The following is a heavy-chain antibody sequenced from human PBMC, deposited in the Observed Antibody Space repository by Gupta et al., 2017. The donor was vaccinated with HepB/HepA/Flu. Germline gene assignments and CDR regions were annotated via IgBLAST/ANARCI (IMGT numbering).Heavy chain of an antibody. CDR3: ARVPYYDYVWGTHYYGMDV. Sequence: QVQLVQSGAEVKKPGASVKVSCKASGYTFTSYDINWVRQATEQGLEWMGWMNPNSGNTGYAQKFQGRVTMTRNTSISTAYMELSSLRSEDTAVYYCARVPYYDYVWGTHYYGMDVWGQGTTVTVSS. CDR1: GYTFTSYD. V-gene: IGHV1-8*01. J-gene: IGHJ6*02. CDR2: MNPNSGNT. D-gene: IGHD3-16*01.